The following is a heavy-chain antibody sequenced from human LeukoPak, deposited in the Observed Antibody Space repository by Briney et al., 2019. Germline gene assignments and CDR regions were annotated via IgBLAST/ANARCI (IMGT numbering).Heavy chain of an antibody. CDR2: IYYSGST. CDR1: GGSISSGDYY. V-gene: IGHV4-30-4*01. D-gene: IGHD1-1*01. CDR3: ARAYGDTSNWNLPFYYYYYGMDV. J-gene: IGHJ6*04. Sequence: SETLSLTCTVSGGSISSGDYYWSWIRQPPGKGLEWIGYIYYSGSTYYNPSLKSRVTISVDTSKNQFSLKLSSVTAADTAVYYCARAYGDTSNWNLPFYYYYYGMDVWGKGTTVTVSS.